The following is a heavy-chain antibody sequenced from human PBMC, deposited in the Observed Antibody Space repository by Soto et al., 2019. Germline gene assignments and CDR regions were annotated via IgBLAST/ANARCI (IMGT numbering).Heavy chain of an antibody. D-gene: IGHD2-15*01. CDR1: GGAFSDYA. CDR3: ASWLKGPDIGNYYYGMEV. J-gene: IGHJ6*02. CDR2: IMPIFRAP. Sequence: QVQLVQSGAEVKKPGSSVKLSCKASGGAFSDYAFSWVRQAPGQGLEWLGGIMPIFRAPDYAQKFQGRVTITADEFTRTAYMAMNSLRSEDTAVYYCASWLKGPDIGNYYYGMEVWGQGTTVTVS. V-gene: IGHV1-69*12.